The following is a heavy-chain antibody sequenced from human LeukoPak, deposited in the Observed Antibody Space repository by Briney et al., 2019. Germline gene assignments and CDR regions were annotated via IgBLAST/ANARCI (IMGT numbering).Heavy chain of an antibody. D-gene: IGHD3-3*01. CDR1: GGSISSYY. V-gene: IGHV4-59*08. CDR3: VSVFWSGYYHYYYYYYMDV. CDR2: IYYSGST. Sequence: SETLSLTCTVSGGSISSYYWSWIRQPPGKGLEWIGYIYYSGSTNYNPSLKSRVTISVDTSKNQFSLKLSSVTAADTAVYYCVSVFWSGYYHYYYYYYMDVWGKGTTVTVSS. J-gene: IGHJ6*03.